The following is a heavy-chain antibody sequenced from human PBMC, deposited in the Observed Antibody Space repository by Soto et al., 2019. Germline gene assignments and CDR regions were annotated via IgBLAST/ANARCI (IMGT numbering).Heavy chain of an antibody. CDR3: ASTTVVAATFDF. Sequence: GGSLRLSCGASGFAFRSYNMNWVRQAPGKGLEWVASISSGSSNIYYADSVKGRFTISRDNAKNSLYLQMDSLRAEDSAVYYCASTTVVAATFDFWGQGTLVTVSS. CDR1: GFAFRSYN. J-gene: IGHJ4*02. D-gene: IGHD2-15*01. V-gene: IGHV3-21*01. CDR2: ISSGSSNI.